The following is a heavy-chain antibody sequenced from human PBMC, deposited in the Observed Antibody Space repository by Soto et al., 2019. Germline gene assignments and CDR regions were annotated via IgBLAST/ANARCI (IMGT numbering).Heavy chain of an antibody. CDR1: GCSLSNARKG. CDR3: ARIVATGNYYYGMDV. J-gene: IGHJ6*02. D-gene: IGHD5-12*01. Sequence: SGPTVVNPTAPLTLTCTVSGCSLSNARKGVSWIRQPPGKALAWLAHIFSNHDTSYSTSLKTRPTISTATSKSQVVLTMTNMDPVDTAPSYCARIVATGNYYYGMDVWGQGTTVTVSS. CDR2: IFSNHDT. V-gene: IGHV2-26*01.